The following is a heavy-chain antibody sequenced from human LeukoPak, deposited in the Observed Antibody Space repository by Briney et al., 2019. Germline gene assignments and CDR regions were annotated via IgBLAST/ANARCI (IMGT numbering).Heavy chain of an antibody. CDR1: GYTFTSYG. CDR2: ISAYNGNT. Sequence: ASVKVSCKASGYTFTSYGISWVRQAPGQGLEWMGWISAYNGNTNYAQKLQGRVTTTTDTSTSTAYMELRSLRSDDTAVYYCASWGAAMDYYYGMDVWGQGTTVTVSS. J-gene: IGHJ6*02. CDR3: ASWGAAMDYYYGMDV. D-gene: IGHD5-18*01. V-gene: IGHV1-18*01.